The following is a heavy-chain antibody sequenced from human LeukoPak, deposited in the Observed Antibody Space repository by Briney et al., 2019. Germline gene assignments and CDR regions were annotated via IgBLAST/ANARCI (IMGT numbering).Heavy chain of an antibody. J-gene: IGHJ4*02. CDR3: ARVPYDSSGSGFDS. D-gene: IGHD3-22*01. CDR2: MYYRGST. CDR1: GGSISSYY. V-gene: IGHV4-59*01. Sequence: ASETLSLTCTVWGGSISSYYWSWIRQPRGKGGEGIGYMYYRGSTNYNPSPKRRVTISVDTSKNQFSLKLSSVTAADTAVYYCARVPYDSSGSGFDSWGQGTLVTVSS.